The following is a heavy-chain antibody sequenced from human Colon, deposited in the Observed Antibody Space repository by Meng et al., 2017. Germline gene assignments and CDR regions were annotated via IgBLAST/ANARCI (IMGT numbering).Heavy chain of an antibody. CDR1: GGSISSGDYY. V-gene: IGHV4-30-4*01. CDR3: ARDRKHYGERGWFDP. CDR2: IYYSGST. D-gene: IGHD4-17*01. J-gene: IGHJ5*02. Sequence: QVQLKVSVPGLVEPLQNPSLTCTVSGGSISSGDYYWSWIRQPPGKGLEWIGYIYYSGSTYSNASLKSRVTISIDRSKNQFSLKLSSVTAADTAVYYCARDRKHYGERGWFDPWGQGTLVTVSS.